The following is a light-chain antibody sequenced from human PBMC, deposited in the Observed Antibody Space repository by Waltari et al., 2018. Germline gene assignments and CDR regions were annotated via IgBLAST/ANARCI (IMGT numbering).Light chain of an antibody. CDR1: SSNIGSNT. CDR2: SNN. CDR3: AAWDDSLNGWV. V-gene: IGLV1-44*01. J-gene: IGLJ3*02. Sequence: QSVLTQPPSASGTPGQRVTISCSGSSSNIGSNTVNWYPQLPGTAPNLLIYSNNQRPSGDPDSCAGSKSGTSASLGISGLQSEDEADYYCAAWDDSLNGWVFGGGTKLTVL.